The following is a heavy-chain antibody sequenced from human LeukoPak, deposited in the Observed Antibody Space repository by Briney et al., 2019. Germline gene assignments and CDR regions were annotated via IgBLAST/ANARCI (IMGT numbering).Heavy chain of an antibody. CDR3: VREGEGSNSEH. J-gene: IGHJ1*01. CDR1: GFTFSSYW. CDR2: IYSDGNT. V-gene: IGHV3-53*01. Sequence: GGSLRLYCAASGFTFSSYWMHWVRQAPGMGLEWVSTIYSDGNTYYPDSVKGRFTISRDGSKNTLYLQLNSLRTEDTAIYYCVREGEGSNSEHWGQGTLVTVSS. D-gene: IGHD1-26*01.